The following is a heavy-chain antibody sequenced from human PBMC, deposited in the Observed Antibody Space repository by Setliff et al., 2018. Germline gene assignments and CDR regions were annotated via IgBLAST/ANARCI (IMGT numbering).Heavy chain of an antibody. Sequence: ASVKVSCKVSGSTLTELTMYGVRQAPGKGLEWMGSFNPEDDEIIYAQKFLGRVTMTEDTSTDTAYMELSSLRSEDTAVYYCATKDYDTSGYYRPFGFWGQGTLVTVSS. V-gene: IGHV1-24*01. D-gene: IGHD3-22*01. J-gene: IGHJ4*01. CDR2: FNPEDDEI. CDR1: GSTLTELT. CDR3: ATKDYDTSGYYRPFGF.